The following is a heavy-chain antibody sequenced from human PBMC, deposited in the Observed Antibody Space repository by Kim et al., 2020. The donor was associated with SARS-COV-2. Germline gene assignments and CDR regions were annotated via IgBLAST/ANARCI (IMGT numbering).Heavy chain of an antibody. D-gene: IGHD5-18*01. CDR2: IYWDDDK. CDR3: ARITAIYGMDV. Sequence: SGPTLVKPTQTLTLTCTFSGFSLSPTGVGVGWIRQPPGKALEWLALIYWDDDKRYSPSLKSRLTITKDTSKNQVVLTMTNLDPVDTATYYCARITAIYGMDVWGQGTTVTVSS. V-gene: IGHV2-5*02. CDR1: GFSLSPTGVG. J-gene: IGHJ6*02.